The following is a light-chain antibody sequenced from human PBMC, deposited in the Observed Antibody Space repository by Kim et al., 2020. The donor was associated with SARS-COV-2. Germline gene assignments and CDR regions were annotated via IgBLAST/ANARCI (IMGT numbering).Light chain of an antibody. CDR1: SSDIGNYNY. CDR3: NSYRSDSTFL. CDR2: DVS. Sequence: QSALTQPASVSGSLGQSITISCTGTSSDIGNYNYVSWYQQHPGKAPRLIIYDVSERPSGISHRFSGSKSGNTASLTISGLQADDEAAYYCNSYRSDSTFLFGGGTQLTVL. V-gene: IGLV2-14*03. J-gene: IGLJ2*01.